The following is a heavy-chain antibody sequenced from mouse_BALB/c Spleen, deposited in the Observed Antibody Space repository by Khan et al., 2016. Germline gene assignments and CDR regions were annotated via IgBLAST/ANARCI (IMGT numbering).Heavy chain of an antibody. CDR3: ARDGWGYYAMDY. CDR2: IWGDGTT. D-gene: IGHD2-2*01. CDR1: GFSLIAYG. V-gene: IGHV2-6-7*01. Sequence: QVQLKESGPGLVAPSQSLSITCTVSGFSLIAYGVNWVRQPPGKGLEWLGMIWGDGTTDFNSALKSRLNITKDNSKSLVFLKMNSLQTDDTARYYCARDGWGYYAMDYWGQGTSVTVSS. J-gene: IGHJ4*01.